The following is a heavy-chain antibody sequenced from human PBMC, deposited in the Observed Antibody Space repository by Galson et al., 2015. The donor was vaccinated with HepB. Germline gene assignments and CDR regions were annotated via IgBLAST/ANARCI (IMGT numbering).Heavy chain of an antibody. D-gene: IGHD4-17*01. V-gene: IGHV3-15*01. CDR3: TTDYGDYYYFDY. CDR1: GFTFSNAW. J-gene: IGHJ4*02. Sequence: SLRLSCAASGFTFSNAWMSWVRQAPGKGLEWVGRIKSKTDGGTTDYAAPVKGRFTISRDDSKNTLYLQMNSLKTEDTAVYYCTTDYGDYYYFDYWGQGTLVPVSS. CDR2: IKSKTDGGTT.